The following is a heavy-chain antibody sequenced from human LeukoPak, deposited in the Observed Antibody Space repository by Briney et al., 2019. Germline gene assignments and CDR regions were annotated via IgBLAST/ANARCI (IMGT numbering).Heavy chain of an antibody. CDR1: GGSISSSNW. Sequence: LETLSLTCAVSGGSISSSNWWSWVRQPPGKGLEWIGEIYHSGSTNYNPSLKSRVTISVDKSKNQFSLKLSSVTAADTAVYYCARVRNDILTGYYLFDYWGQGTLVTVSS. CDR2: IYHSGST. J-gene: IGHJ4*02. D-gene: IGHD3-9*01. CDR3: ARVRNDILTGYYLFDY. V-gene: IGHV4-4*02.